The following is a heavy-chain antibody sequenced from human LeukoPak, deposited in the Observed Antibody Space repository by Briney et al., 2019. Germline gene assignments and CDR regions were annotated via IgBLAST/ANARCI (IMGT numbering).Heavy chain of an antibody. CDR1: GVTVGNNY. Sequence: GGSLKLSCAASGVTVGNNYMIWVRQAPGKGLEWVSRIYSGGATYYADSVKGRFTISRDSSKNTLFLQMNSLRAEDTAVYYCARDPPAVKSGTYGWGQGTLVTVSS. V-gene: IGHV3-66*01. CDR3: ARDPPAVKSGTYG. D-gene: IGHD4-11*01. CDR2: IYSGGAT. J-gene: IGHJ4*02.